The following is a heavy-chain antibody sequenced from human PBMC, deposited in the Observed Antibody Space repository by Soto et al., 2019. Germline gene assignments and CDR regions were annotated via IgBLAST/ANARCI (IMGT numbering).Heavy chain of an antibody. Sequence: GGSLRLSCAASGFSFGSYALSWVRQAPGKGLEWVSTISGSDGKTFYADSVKGRFTISRDTSQSTLYLQMNSLRADDTAMYYCARWSYLDYWGQGTRVTVSS. V-gene: IGHV3-23*01. D-gene: IGHD3-3*01. CDR1: GFSFGSYA. CDR3: ARWSYLDY. CDR2: ISGSDGKT. J-gene: IGHJ4*02.